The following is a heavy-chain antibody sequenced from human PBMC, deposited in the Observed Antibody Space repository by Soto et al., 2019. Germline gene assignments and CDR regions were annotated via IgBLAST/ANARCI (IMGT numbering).Heavy chain of an antibody. CDR3: AKDRITMIVVVTAPGAFDI. D-gene: IGHD3-22*01. V-gene: IGHV3-23*01. J-gene: IGHJ3*02. Sequence: EVQLLESGGGLVQPGGSLRLSCAASGFTFSSYAMSWVRQAPGKGLEWVSAISGSGGSTYYADSVKGRFTISRDNSKNTLYLQMNSLRAEDTAVYYCAKDRITMIVVVTAPGAFDIWGQGTMVTVSS. CDR2: ISGSGGST. CDR1: GFTFSSYA.